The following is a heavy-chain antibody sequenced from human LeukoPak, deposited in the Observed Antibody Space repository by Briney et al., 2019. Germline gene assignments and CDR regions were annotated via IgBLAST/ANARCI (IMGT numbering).Heavy chain of an antibody. D-gene: IGHD2-2*01. CDR2: INHSGST. Sequence: SETLSLTCAVYGESFSSFYWSWIRQPPGKGLEWIGEINHSGSTTYNPSLESRVTISVDTSKNQFSLNLTSVTAADTAVYFCARWSAVWHCFDYWGQGTLVTVSS. V-gene: IGHV4-34*01. CDR1: GESFSSFY. CDR3: ARWSAVWHCFDY. J-gene: IGHJ4*02.